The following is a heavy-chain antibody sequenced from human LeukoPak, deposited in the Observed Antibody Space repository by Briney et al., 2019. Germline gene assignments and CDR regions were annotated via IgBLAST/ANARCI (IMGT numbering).Heavy chain of an antibody. CDR1: GYTLTTYY. D-gene: IGHD2-8*01. Sequence: GASVKVSCKASGYTLTTYYMHWVRQAPGQGLEWMGIIIPSDGRTTFSQNFQGRVTITRDTPTSTVYMELSSLTSEDTAVYYCARARYAGNQIDYWGQGTLVTVSS. J-gene: IGHJ4*02. CDR3: ARARYAGNQIDY. CDR2: IIPSDGRT. V-gene: IGHV1-46*01.